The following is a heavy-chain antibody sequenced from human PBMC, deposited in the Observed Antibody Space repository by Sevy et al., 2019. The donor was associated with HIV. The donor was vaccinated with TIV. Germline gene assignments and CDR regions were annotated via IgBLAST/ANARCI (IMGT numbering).Heavy chain of an antibody. V-gene: IGHV1-69*13. CDR2: IIPIFGTT. Sequence: ASVKVSCKASGGTFSNYALSWERQAPGQGLEWMGGIIPIFGTTNFAQTFQGRVTITADEFTSTAYMELSSLRSADTAVYYCARTPILVIPGATDLYFDNWGQGTLVTVSS. J-gene: IGHJ4*02. CDR3: ARTPILVIPGATDLYFDN. D-gene: IGHD2-2*01. CDR1: GGTFSNYA.